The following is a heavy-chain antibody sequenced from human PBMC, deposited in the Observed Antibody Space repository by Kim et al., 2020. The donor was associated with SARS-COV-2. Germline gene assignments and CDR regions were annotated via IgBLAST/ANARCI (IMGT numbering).Heavy chain of an antibody. CDR2: INHSGST. CDR3: ARGPNYGKIDY. V-gene: IGHV4-34*01. D-gene: IGHD4-17*01. Sequence: SETLSLTCAVYGGSFSGYYWSWIRQPPGKGLEWIGEINHSGSTNYNPSLKSRVTISVDTSKNQFSLKLSSVTAADTAVYYCARGPNYGKIDYWGQGTLVTVSS. J-gene: IGHJ4*02. CDR1: GGSFSGYY.